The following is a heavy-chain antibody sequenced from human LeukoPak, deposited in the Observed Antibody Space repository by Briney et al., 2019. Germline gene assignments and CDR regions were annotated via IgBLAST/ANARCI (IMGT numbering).Heavy chain of an antibody. Sequence: SETLSLTCTVSGGSISSYYWSWIRQPPGKGLEWIGYIYTSGGTNYNPSLKSRVTISVDTSKNQFSLKLSSVTAADTAVYYCARTRLSYYTDVWGKGTTVTVSS. V-gene: IGHV4-4*09. CDR2: IYTSGGT. J-gene: IGHJ6*03. CDR3: ARTRLSYYTDV. CDR1: GGSISSYY.